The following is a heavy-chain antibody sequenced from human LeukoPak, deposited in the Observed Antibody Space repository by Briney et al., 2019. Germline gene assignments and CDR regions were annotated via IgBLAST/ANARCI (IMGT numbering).Heavy chain of an antibody. J-gene: IGHJ3*02. CDR3: ARLCIVGTKSAFDI. CDR1: GFTFSSYS. V-gene: IGHV3-48*01. CDR2: ISSSSSTI. D-gene: IGHD1-26*01. Sequence: GGSLRLSCAASGFTFSSYSMNWVRQAPGKGLEWVSYISSSSSTIYYADSVKGRFTISRDNAKNSPYLQMDSLRAEDTAVYYCARLCIVGTKSAFDIWGQGTMVTVSS.